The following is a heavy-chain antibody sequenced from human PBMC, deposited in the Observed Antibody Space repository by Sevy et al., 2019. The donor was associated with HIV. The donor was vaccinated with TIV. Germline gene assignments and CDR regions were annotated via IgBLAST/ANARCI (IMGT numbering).Heavy chain of an antibody. CDR2: ISGSGTRT. D-gene: IGHD3-22*01. CDR1: GFSFDSYG. J-gene: IGHJ6*03. CDR3: AKGGGGHYDPDEIGYYFYYYNMDV. V-gene: IGHV3-23*01. Sequence: GGSLRLSCAVSGFSFDSYGMTWVRQAPGKGLEWVSGISGSGTRTYYADSVKGRFSISRDNSKNRLYLQMNSLRREDPAIYYSAKGGGGHYDPDEIGYYFYYYNMDVWGKGTTVTVSS.